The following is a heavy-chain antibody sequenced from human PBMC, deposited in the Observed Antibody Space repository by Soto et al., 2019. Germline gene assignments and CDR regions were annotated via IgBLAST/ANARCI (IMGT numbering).Heavy chain of an antibody. J-gene: IGHJ4*02. CDR2: INPSGGST. Sequence: ASVTVSCKASGNTFSNYYIHYVRQAPGQGFEWMGMINPSGGSTTYAQKFQGRVAMTRDASTSTVYMELSSLRSEDTAVYYCARDSPLVRAVPSSYFDYWGRGTLVTVSS. V-gene: IGHV1-46*01. D-gene: IGHD3-10*01. CDR3: ARDSPLVRAVPSSYFDY. CDR1: GNTFSNYY.